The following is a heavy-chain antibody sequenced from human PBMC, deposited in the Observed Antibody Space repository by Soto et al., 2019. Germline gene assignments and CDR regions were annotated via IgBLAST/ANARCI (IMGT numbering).Heavy chain of an antibody. V-gene: IGHV3-9*01. CDR3: AKDIGYYYYGMDV. CDR2: ISWNSGSI. CDR1: GLTFDDSA. Sequence: GGSLRLSCAASGLTFDDSAMHWVRQAPGKGLEWVSGISWNSGSIGYADSVKGRFTISRDNAKNSLYLQMNSLRAEDTALYYCAKDIGYYYYGMDVWGQGTTVTVSS. J-gene: IGHJ6*02.